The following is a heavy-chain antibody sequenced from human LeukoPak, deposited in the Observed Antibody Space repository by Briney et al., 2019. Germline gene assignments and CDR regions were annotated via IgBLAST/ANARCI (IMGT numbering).Heavy chain of an antibody. D-gene: IGHD6-13*01. J-gene: IGHJ4*02. V-gene: IGHV1-24*01. CDR1: GYTLTELS. CDR3: AKHYSSSWYYFDY. CDR2: FDPEDGET. Sequence: ASVKVSCKVSGYTLTELSMHWVRQAPGKGLEWMGGFDPEDGETFYAQKFQGRVTMTEDTSTDTAYMELSSLRSEDTAVYYCAKHYSSSWYYFDYWGQGTLVTVSS.